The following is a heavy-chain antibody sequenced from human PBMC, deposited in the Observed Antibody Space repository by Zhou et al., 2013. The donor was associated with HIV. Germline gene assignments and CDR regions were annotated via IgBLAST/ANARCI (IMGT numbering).Heavy chain of an antibody. CDR2: ISPYNGNT. D-gene: IGHD3-16*01. CDR3: ARFEFIVTFGGVAPNSYHFDN. Sequence: QVRLVQSGGEVKKPGASVKVPCKASGYTFNKYAITWVRQAPGQGLEWMGWISPYNGNTNYAKKFKDRFTMTADTSTNTAYMELRSLRSDDTGLYYCARFEFIVTFGGVAPNSYHFDNWGQGTLITVSS. J-gene: IGHJ4*02. V-gene: IGHV1-18*01. CDR1: GYTFNKYA.